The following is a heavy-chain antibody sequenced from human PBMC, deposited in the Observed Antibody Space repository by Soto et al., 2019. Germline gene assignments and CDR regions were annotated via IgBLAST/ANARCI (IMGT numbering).Heavy chain of an antibody. CDR1: GFTFSNYC. V-gene: IGHV3-7*01. CDR2: IKQDGSEK. CDR3: ARVAVRVYNTAWTEIDY. D-gene: IGHD6-19*01. Sequence: EVQLVESGGGLVQPGGSLRLSCAASGFTFSNYCMSWVRQAPGKGLEWVANIKQDGSEKYYVDSVKGQFTISRDNAKNSLYLQMNSLRAEDTAVYYCARVAVRVYNTAWTEIDYWGQGTLVTVSS. J-gene: IGHJ4*02.